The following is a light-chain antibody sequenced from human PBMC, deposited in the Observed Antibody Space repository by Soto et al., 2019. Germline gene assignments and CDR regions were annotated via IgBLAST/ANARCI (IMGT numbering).Light chain of an antibody. J-gene: IGKJ1*01. V-gene: IGKV3-15*01. CDR3: LQYSNGPRT. Sequence: TMMTQSPATLSVSPGEGATLSCRASQSVGSSLAWYQHKPGQAPRLLIYGANTRATGIPARFSGSGYGAEFTLTINSLQSEDFALYYCLQYSNGPRTFGQGSKA. CDR2: GAN. CDR1: QSVGSS.